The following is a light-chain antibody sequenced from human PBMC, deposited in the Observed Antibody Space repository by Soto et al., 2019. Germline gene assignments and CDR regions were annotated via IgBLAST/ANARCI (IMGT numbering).Light chain of an antibody. CDR2: AAS. J-gene: IGKJ3*01. CDR3: QQSYSTPFT. CDR1: QSISSY. Sequence: DIQMTQSPSSLSAFVGDRVTITCRASQSISSYLNWYQQKPGKAPKLLIYAASSLQSGVPSRFSGSGSGTDFTLTISSLQPEDFAPYYCQQSYSTPFTLGPGTKVDIK. V-gene: IGKV1-39*01.